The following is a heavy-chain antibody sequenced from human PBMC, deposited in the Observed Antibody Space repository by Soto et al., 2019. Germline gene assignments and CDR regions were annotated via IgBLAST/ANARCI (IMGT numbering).Heavy chain of an antibody. CDR1: GGSISSSSYY. V-gene: IGHV4-39*01. J-gene: IGHJ5*02. Sequence: SETLSLTCIVSGGSISSSSYYWGWIRQPPGKGLEWIGSIYYSGSTYYNPSLKRRVTISVDTSKNQFSLKLSSVTAADTAVFYCERHRARTWFDPWGKGTRVTFSS. D-gene: IGHD6-6*01. CDR2: IYYSGST. CDR3: ERHRARTWFDP.